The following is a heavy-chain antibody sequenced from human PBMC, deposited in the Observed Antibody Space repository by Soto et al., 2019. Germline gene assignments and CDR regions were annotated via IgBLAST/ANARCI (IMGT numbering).Heavy chain of an antibody. Sequence: ASVKVSCRASGYTFTSYYMHWVRQAPGQGLEWMGIINPSGGSTSYAQKFQGRVTMTRDTSTSAVYMELSSLRSEDTAVYYCARWGTGGDAFDIWGQGTMVTVSS. D-gene: IGHD7-27*01. CDR3: ARWGTGGDAFDI. V-gene: IGHV1-46*01. CDR1: GYTFTSYY. J-gene: IGHJ3*02. CDR2: INPSGGST.